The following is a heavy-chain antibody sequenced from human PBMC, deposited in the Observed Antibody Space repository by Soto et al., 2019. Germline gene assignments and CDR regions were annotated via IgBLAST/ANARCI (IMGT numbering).Heavy chain of an antibody. CDR3: AREPTTVDMEYFDY. CDR2: IKQDGSVK. D-gene: IGHD1-1*01. CDR1: GFTFNTYW. V-gene: IGHV3-7*01. J-gene: IGHJ4*02. Sequence: EVQLVESGGGLVQPGGSLRLSCAASGFTFNTYWMSWVRQAPGKGLEWLANIKQDGSVKYYVDSVRGRFTISRDNAKTSLYLPMDSLRAEDTAVYYCAREPTTVDMEYFDYWGQGTLVTVSS.